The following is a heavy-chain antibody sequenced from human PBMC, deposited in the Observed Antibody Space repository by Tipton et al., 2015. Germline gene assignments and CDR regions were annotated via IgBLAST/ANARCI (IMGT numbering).Heavy chain of an antibody. CDR3: ARSSGYSFDY. V-gene: IGHV4-59*06. CDR2: IYYSGTT. J-gene: IGHJ4*02. D-gene: IGHD3-22*01. CDR1: GGSISSEY. Sequence: TLSLTCTVSGGSISSEYWSWIRQPPGKGLAWIGYIYYSGTTYYNPSLKSRVTISVDTSNNHFSLKLTSVTAADTAMYYCARSSGYSFDYWGQGTLFTVSS.